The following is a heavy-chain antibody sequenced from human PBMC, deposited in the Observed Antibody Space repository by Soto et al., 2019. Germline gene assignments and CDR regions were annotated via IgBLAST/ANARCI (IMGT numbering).Heavy chain of an antibody. J-gene: IGHJ6*02. CDR2: IYHSGST. V-gene: IGHV4-4*02. D-gene: IGHD3-10*01. Sequence: QVQLQESGPGLVKPSGTLSLTCAVSGGSISSSNWWSWVRQPPGKGLEWIGEIYHSGSTNYNPSLKRRVTISVDKSNKQFSLALSSVTAADTAVYYCARVSGSYYYGMDVWGQGTTVTVSS. CDR3: ARVSGSYYYGMDV. CDR1: GGSISSSNW.